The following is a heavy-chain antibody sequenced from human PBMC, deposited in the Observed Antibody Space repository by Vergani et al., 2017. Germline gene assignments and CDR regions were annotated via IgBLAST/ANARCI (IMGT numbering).Heavy chain of an antibody. CDR2: IYTSGST. D-gene: IGHD2-2*01. J-gene: IGHJ5*02. CDR3: AREMEYRPWGFDP. CDR1: GGPISSGSYY. V-gene: IGHV4-61*02. Sequence: QVQLQESGPGLVKPSQTLSLTCTVSGGPISSGSYYWSWIRQPAGKGLEWIGRIYTSGSTNYNPSLNSRVTMSVDTSKNQFSLKLSSVTAADTAVYYCAREMEYRPWGFDPWGQGTLVTVSS.